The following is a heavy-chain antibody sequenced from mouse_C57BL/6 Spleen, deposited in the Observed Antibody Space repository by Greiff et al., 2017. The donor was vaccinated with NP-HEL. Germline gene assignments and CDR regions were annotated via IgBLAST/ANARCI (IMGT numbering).Heavy chain of an antibody. CDR3: ARPYGSSPYFDY. V-gene: IGHV5-6*01. D-gene: IGHD1-1*01. CDR2: ISSGGSYT. Sequence: EVMLVESGGDLVKPGGSLKLSCAASGFTFSSYGMSWVRQTPDKRLEWVATISSGGSYTYYPDSVKGRFTISRDNAKNTLYLQMSSLKSEDTAMYYCARPYGSSPYFDYWGQGTTLTVSS. CDR1: GFTFSSYG. J-gene: IGHJ2*01.